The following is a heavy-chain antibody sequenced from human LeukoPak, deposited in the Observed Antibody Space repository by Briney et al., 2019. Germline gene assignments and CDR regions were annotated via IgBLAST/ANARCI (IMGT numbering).Heavy chain of an antibody. Sequence: GESLKISCKGSGYIFTSYWSGWVRQMPGKGLEWMGIIYPGDSDTRYSPSFQGQVTISADKSISTAYLQWSSLKASDTAMYYCASLNYSSGWYVWGQGTLVTVSS. J-gene: IGHJ4*02. V-gene: IGHV5-51*01. CDR2: IYPGDSDT. D-gene: IGHD6-19*01. CDR3: ASLNYSSGWYV. CDR1: GYIFTSYW.